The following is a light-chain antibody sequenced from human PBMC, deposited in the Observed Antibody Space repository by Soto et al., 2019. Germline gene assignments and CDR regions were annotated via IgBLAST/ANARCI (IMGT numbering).Light chain of an antibody. CDR1: QSVSSSY. V-gene: IGKV3-20*01. CDR3: QQYAGLPWT. CDR2: DAS. Sequence: EIVLTQSPGTLSLSPGERATLSCRASQSVSSSYLAWYQQKPGQAPRVLIYDASRRATGISDRFSGSGSGTDFTLTISRLEPEDFAVYYCQQYAGLPWTFGQGTKVDIK. J-gene: IGKJ1*01.